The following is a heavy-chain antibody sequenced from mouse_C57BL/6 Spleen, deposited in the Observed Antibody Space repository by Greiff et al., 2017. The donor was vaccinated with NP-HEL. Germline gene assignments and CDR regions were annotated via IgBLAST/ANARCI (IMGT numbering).Heavy chain of an antibody. CDR3: QRIKTIVATYCDY. D-gene: IGHD2-5*01. V-gene: IGHV1S81*02. J-gene: IGHJ2*01. Sequence: QVQLQQPGADLVKAGASVKMSCKASGYTFTSYWMHWVKQRLGQGLEWFAETNPTNGRTYYNETFKSKATLTVDKSTSTAYMLLSGPTAEDSAVYYWQRIKTIVATYCDYWSEGTALTGSS. CDR2: TNPTNGRT. CDR1: GYTFTSYW.